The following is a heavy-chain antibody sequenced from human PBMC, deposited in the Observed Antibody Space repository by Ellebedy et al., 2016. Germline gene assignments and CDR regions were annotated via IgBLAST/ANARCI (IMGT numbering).Heavy chain of an antibody. Sequence: ASVKVSCKASGYAFTSYNVHWVRQAPGQGLEYMGIINPNSGNTRYAQKFQGRVTMTTDTSTNTTYMELRSLRSDDTAVYYCAREFGLPDYWGQGTLVTVSS. J-gene: IGHJ4*02. CDR3: AREFGLPDY. CDR2: INPNSGNT. D-gene: IGHD3-10*01. CDR1: GYAFTSYN. V-gene: IGHV1-46*01.